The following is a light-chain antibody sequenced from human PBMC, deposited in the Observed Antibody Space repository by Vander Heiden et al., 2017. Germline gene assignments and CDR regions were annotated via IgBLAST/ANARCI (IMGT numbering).Light chain of an antibody. CDR2: FKFDSDK. Sequence: QAVLTQPSSLSASPGASASLTCTLRSGINIATYNIYWYLQKSGSPPQFLLWFKFDSDKHQGSGVPSRFSGSKDASATAGTLLISGLQAEDDSYYYSMIWHSGALVVGGGTKLTVL. CDR3: MIWHSGALV. CDR1: SGINIATYN. V-gene: IGLV5-45*03. J-gene: IGLJ3*02.